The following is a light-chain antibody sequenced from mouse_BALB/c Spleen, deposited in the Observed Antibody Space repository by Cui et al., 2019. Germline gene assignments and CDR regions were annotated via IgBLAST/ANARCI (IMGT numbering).Light chain of an antibody. J-gene: IGKJ5*01. Sequence: QIVLTQSPAIMSAYPGERVTMTCTASSSVSSSYLHWYQQKPGSSPKLWIYSTSNLASGVPARFSGSGSGTSYSLTISSMEAEDAATYYCHQYHRSPPTFGAGTKLELK. CDR3: HQYHRSPPT. CDR1: SSVSSSY. CDR2: STS. V-gene: IGKV4-74*01.